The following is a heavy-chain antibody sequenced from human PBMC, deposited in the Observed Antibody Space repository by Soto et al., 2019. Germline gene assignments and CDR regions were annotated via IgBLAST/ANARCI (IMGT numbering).Heavy chain of an antibody. D-gene: IGHD4-17*01. J-gene: IGHJ4*02. Sequence: EVQLLESGGGLVQPGGSLRLSCAASGFTFNNYGMSWVRQAPGKGLEWVSAITDSGGSTYYADSVKGRFTISRDNSKNTVYRQMNSLRADDTAVYYCAKAATVVTLYYFDYWGQGTLVTVSS. V-gene: IGHV3-23*01. CDR2: ITDSGGST. CDR3: AKAATVVTLYYFDY. CDR1: GFTFNNYG.